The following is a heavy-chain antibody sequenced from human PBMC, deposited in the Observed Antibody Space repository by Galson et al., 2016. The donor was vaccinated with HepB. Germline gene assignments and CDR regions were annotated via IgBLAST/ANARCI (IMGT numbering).Heavy chain of an antibody. D-gene: IGHD4-11*01. Sequence: QSGAEVKKPGESLRISCKGFGYSFTNYWIGWVRQMPGKGLEWMGMIYAGDFETKYSPSFQGQVTISADNSISTAYLQWNSLKASDTATYYCARRDSWRRCYSWSFDIWGQGTVVTVSS. CDR2: IYAGDFET. CDR1: GYSFTNYW. J-gene: IGHJ3*02. CDR3: ARRDSWRRCYSWSFDI. V-gene: IGHV5-51*01.